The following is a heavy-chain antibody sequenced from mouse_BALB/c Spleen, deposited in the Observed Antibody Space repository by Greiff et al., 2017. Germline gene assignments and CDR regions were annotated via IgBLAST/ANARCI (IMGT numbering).Heavy chain of an antibody. CDR3: ARELGRAY. D-gene: IGHD4-1*01. CDR2: IYPGGGYT. V-gene: IGHV1-63*02. CDR1: GYTFTNYW. Sequence: QVQLQQSGAELVRPGTSVKISCKASGYTFTNYWLGWVKQRPGHGLAWIGDIYPGGGYTNYNEKFKGKATLTADTSSSTAYMQLSSLTSEDSAVYFCARELGRAYWGQGTLVTVSA. J-gene: IGHJ3*01.